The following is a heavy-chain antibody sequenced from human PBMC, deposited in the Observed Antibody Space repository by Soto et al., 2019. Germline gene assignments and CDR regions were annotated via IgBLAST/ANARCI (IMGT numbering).Heavy chain of an antibody. CDR2: IWYDGSNK. J-gene: IGHJ4*02. CDR1: GFTFSSYG. V-gene: IGHV3-33*01. Sequence: QVQLVESGGGVVQPGRSLRLSCAASGFTFSSYGMHWVRQAPGKGLEWVAVIWYDGSNKYYADSVKGRFTISRDNSKNTLYLQMNSLRAEDTAVYYCARGDIVVVPAAKPGVDYWGQGTLVTVSS. D-gene: IGHD2-2*01. CDR3: ARGDIVVVPAAKPGVDY.